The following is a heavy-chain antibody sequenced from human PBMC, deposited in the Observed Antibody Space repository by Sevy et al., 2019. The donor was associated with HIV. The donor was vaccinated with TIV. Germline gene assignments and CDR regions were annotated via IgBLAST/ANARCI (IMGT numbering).Heavy chain of an antibody. CDR1: GGSFRDYL. D-gene: IGHD6-13*01. V-gene: IGHV4-34*01. CDR2: ISHSGRT. J-gene: IGHJ6*02. CDR3: ARGANLLKSSSWYFSARPSYYYDMDV. Sequence: SETLSLTCAVYGGSFRDYLWTWIRQPPGKGLEWIGEISHSGRTNYNPSLQSRVTISVDMSKNQFSLRLKSVTAADTAIYYCARGANLLKSSSWYFSARPSYYYDMDVWGQGTTVTVSS.